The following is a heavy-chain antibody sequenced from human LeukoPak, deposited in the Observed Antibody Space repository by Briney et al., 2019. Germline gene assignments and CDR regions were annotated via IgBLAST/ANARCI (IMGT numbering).Heavy chain of an antibody. Sequence: ASVKVSCKASGYTFTSYGISWVRQAPGQGLEWMGWISAYNGNTNYAQKLQGRVTMTTDTSTSTAYMELRSLRSDDTAVYYCARGKVDYDILTGYSRYNWFDPWGQGTLVTVSS. V-gene: IGHV1-18*01. J-gene: IGHJ5*02. D-gene: IGHD3-9*01. CDR3: ARGKVDYDILTGYSRYNWFDP. CDR2: ISAYNGNT. CDR1: GYTFTSYG.